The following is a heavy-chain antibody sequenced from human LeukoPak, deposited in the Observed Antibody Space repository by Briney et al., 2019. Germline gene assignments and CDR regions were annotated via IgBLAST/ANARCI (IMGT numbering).Heavy chain of an antibody. Sequence: PGGSLRLSCAASGFTFSSYGVHWVRQAPGKGLEWVTFMRYDGSNKYYADSVKGRFTISRDNSKNTLYLQMNSLRPEDTAVYYCAKGGSSQYYYYMDVWGKGTTVTVSS. CDR2: MRYDGSNK. V-gene: IGHV3-30*02. J-gene: IGHJ6*03. D-gene: IGHD6-6*01. CDR3: AKGGSSQYYYYMDV. CDR1: GFTFSSYG.